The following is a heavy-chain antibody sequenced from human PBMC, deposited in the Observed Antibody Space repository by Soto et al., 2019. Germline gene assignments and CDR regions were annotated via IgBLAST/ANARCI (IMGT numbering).Heavy chain of an antibody. CDR1: GGSFSGYY. D-gene: IGHD5-12*01. CDR2: INHSGST. Sequence: SETLSLTXAVYGGSFSGYYWSWIRQPPGKGLEWIGEINHSGSTNYNPSLKSRVTISVDTSKNQFSLKLSSVTAADTAVYYCAISITGGVATTPPLYYYYGMDVWGQGTTVTVSS. J-gene: IGHJ6*02. V-gene: IGHV4-34*01. CDR3: AISITGGVATTPPLYYYYGMDV.